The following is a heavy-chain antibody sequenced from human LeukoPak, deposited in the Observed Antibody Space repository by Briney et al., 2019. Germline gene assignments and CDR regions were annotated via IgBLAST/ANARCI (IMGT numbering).Heavy chain of an antibody. D-gene: IGHD4-11*01. J-gene: IGHJ4*02. CDR1: GYSLTSHD. CDR3: ARGPYSNYQTTLLRRISY. V-gene: IGHV1-8*01. Sequence: GASVKVSCKASGYSLTSHDISWVRQATGQGLEWMGWMNANSGNTGYAQKFQGRVTMTRSTSISTAYMELSRLRSDDTAVYYCARGPYSNYQTTLLRRISYWGQGTLVTVSS. CDR2: MNANSGNT.